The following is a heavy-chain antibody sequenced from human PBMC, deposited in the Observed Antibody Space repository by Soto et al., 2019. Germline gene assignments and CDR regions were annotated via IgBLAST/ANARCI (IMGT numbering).Heavy chain of an antibody. Sequence: SETLSFTCTVSGGSISSYYWSWIRQPPGKGLEWIGYIYYSGSTNYNPSLKSRVTISVDTSKNQFSLKLSSVTAADTAVYYCARGRDTAMVTLFDYLGQGTLVTVSS. V-gene: IGHV4-59*01. CDR1: GGSISSYY. D-gene: IGHD5-18*01. CDR2: IYYSGST. CDR3: ARGRDTAMVTLFDY. J-gene: IGHJ4*02.